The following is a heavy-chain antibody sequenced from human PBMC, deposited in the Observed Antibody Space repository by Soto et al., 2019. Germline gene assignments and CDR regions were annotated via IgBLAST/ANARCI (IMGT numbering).Heavy chain of an antibody. Sequence: QLQLQESGPGLVKPSETLALTCTVSGGSLSSSSYYWGWIRQPPGKGLEWIGNIYYSGSTYYNPSLKRRVTTSVDTSKNQFSLNLNSVTAADTAVYYCARDYGDYNFDYWGQGTLVTVSS. CDR3: ARDYGDYNFDY. CDR2: IYYSGST. J-gene: IGHJ4*02. D-gene: IGHD4-17*01. CDR1: GGSLSSSSYY. V-gene: IGHV4-39*01.